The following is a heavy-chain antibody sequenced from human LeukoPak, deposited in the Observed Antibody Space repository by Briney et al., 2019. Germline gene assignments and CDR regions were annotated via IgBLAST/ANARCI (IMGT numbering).Heavy chain of an antibody. Sequence: PGGSLRLSCAASGFTFDDYGMSWVRQAPGKGLEWVSGINWNGGSTSYADSVKGRFTISRDTAKNSLYLQMNSLRAEDTALYYCARLKAAASSNFDYWGQGTLVTVSS. V-gene: IGHV3-20*04. CDR3: ARLKAAASSNFDY. CDR2: INWNGGST. J-gene: IGHJ4*02. CDR1: GFTFDDYG. D-gene: IGHD6-13*01.